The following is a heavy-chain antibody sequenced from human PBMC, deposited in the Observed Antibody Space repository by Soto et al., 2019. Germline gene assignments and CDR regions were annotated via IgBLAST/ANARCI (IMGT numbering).Heavy chain of an antibody. D-gene: IGHD2-21*01. V-gene: IGHV1-2*02. J-gene: IGHJ4*02. CDR1: GYSFTDYY. CDR2: INPKSGGT. Sequence: ASVKVSCKASGYSFTDYYLHWVRQAPGQGLQWMGWINPKSGGTKYAHNFQGRVTMTSDTSITTAYMELRRLRSDDTAVYFCAREFVVRTLLNAGSLHFDNWGLGSLVTVSS. CDR3: AREFVVRTLLNAGSLHFDN.